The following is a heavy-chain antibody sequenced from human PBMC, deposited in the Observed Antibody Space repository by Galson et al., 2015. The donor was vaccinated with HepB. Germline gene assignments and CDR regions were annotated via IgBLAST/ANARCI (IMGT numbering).Heavy chain of an antibody. CDR1: GFTFSSYG. J-gene: IGHJ4*02. CDR2: ISYDGSNK. D-gene: IGHD6-13*01. Sequence: SLRLSCAASGFTFSSYGMHWVGQAPGKGLEWVAVISYDGSNKYYADSVKGRFTISRDNSKNTLYLQMNSLRAEDTAVYYCAKDLLGQSIAAAGDDYWGQGTLVTVSS. CDR3: AKDLLGQSIAAAGDDY. V-gene: IGHV3-30*18.